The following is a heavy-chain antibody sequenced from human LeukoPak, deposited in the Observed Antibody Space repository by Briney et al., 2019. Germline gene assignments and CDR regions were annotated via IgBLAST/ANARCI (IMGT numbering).Heavy chain of an antibody. CDR3: ARSLAAAVYFDY. CDR2: IYSGGST. D-gene: IGHD6-13*01. J-gene: IGHJ4*02. CDR1: GFTFSSNY. Sequence: GGSLRLSCAASGFTFSSNYMSWVRQAPGKGLEWVSVIYSGGSTYYADSVKGRFTISRDNSKNTLYLQMNSLRAEDTAVYYCARSLAAAVYFDYWGQGTLVTVSS. V-gene: IGHV3-53*01.